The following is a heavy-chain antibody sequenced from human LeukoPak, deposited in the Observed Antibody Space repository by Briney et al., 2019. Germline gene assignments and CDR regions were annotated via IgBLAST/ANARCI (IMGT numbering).Heavy chain of an antibody. CDR2: ISVSGDGT. CDR1: GFMFSTND. CDR3: ARVLPVASRDY. V-gene: IGHV3-23*01. Sequence: GGSLRLSCAASGFMFSTNDMSWVRQAPGKGLEWVSAISVSGDGTTYADSVKGRFTISRDNSKNTLYLQMNSLRAEDTAVYYCARVLPVASRDYWGQGTLVTVSS. J-gene: IGHJ4*02. D-gene: IGHD2-2*01.